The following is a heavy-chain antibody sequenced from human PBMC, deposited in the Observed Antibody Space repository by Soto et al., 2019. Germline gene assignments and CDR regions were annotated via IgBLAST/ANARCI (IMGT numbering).Heavy chain of an antibody. J-gene: IGHJ4*02. CDR3: ARMTFDDYFDY. D-gene: IGHD2-21*02. Sequence: SETLSLTCPVPGCSISRYYWSWIRQPPGKGLEWIGYIYYSGSTNYNPSLKSRVTISVDTSKNQFSLKLSSVTAADTAVYYCARMTFDDYFDYWGQGTLVTVSS. CDR1: GCSISRYY. V-gene: IGHV4-59*01. CDR2: IYYSGST.